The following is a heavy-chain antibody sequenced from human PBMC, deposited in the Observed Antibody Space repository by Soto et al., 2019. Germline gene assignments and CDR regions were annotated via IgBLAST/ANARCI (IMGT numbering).Heavy chain of an antibody. J-gene: IGHJ4*02. CDR2: ISGSGGTS. D-gene: IGHD6-19*01. CDR3: VKGTQSSGSEP. Sequence: LRLSCAASGFTFSSYAMSWVRQAPGKGLEWVSAISGSGGTSYYADSVKGRFTISRDNSKNTLFLQMNSLRVEDTAVYYCVKGTQSSGSEPWGLGTLVTVSS. CDR1: GFTFSSYA. V-gene: IGHV3-23*01.